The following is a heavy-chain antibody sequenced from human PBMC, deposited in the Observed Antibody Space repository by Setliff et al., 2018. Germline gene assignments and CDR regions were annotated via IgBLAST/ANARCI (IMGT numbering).Heavy chain of an antibody. V-gene: IGHV3-21*01. CDR3: ARRGTTAFDF. Sequence: ETLSLSCEGSGFSFSSHPMHWVRQAPGKGLEWVSSISSRSSNIYYADSVKGRFTISRDNAKNTLYLEMNNLRAEDSAVYYCARRGTTAFDFWGLGPLVTVSS. CDR2: ISSRSSNI. D-gene: IGHD4-4*01. J-gene: IGHJ4*02. CDR1: GFSFSSHP.